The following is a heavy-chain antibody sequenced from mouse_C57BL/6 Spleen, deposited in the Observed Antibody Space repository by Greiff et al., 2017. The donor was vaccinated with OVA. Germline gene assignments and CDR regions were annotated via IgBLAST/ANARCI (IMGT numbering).Heavy chain of an antibody. Sequence: VKVVESGPGLVQPSQSLSITCTVSGFSLTSYGVHWVRQSPGKGLEWLGVIWSGGSTDYNAAFISRLSISKDNSKSQVFFKMNSLQADDTAIYYCARKGGNPYYYAMDYWGQGTSVTVSS. D-gene: IGHD2-1*01. CDR1: GFSLTSYG. V-gene: IGHV2-2*01. CDR2: IWSGGST. J-gene: IGHJ4*01. CDR3: ARKGGNPYYYAMDY.